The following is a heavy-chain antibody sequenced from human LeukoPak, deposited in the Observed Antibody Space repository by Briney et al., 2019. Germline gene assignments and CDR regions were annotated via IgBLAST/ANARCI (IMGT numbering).Heavy chain of an antibody. D-gene: IGHD3-10*02. CDR1: GFTFSSYA. J-gene: IGHJ6*04. Sequence: GGSLRLSCAASGFTFSSYAMSWVRQAPGKGLEWVSYISSSGSTIYYADSVKGRFTISRENAKNSLYLQMNSLRAEDTAVYYCAELGITMIGGVWGKGTTVTISS. CDR3: AELGITMIGGV. V-gene: IGHV3-48*03. CDR2: ISSSGSTI.